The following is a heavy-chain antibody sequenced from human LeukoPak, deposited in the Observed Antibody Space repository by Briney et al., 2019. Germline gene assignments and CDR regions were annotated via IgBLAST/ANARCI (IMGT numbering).Heavy chain of an antibody. D-gene: IGHD3-9*01. CDR3: ARAHDILTGYYLDY. Sequence: ASVKVSCKASGYTFTSYDINWVRQASGQGLEWMGWMNPNSGDTGYAQKFQGRVTMTRNTSISTAYMELSSLRSEDTAVYYCARAHDILTGYYLDYWGQGTLVTVSS. V-gene: IGHV1-8*01. CDR2: MNPNSGDT. J-gene: IGHJ4*02. CDR1: GYTFTSYD.